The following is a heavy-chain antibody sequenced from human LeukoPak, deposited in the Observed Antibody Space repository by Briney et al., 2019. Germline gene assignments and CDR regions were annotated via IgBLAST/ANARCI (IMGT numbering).Heavy chain of an antibody. CDR1: GGSISSYY. V-gene: IGHV4-4*07. CDR2: IYTSWST. CDR3: ASNSLYCSSTSCYALGY. Sequence: PSETLSLTCTVSGGSISSYYWSWIRQPAGKGLEWIGRIYTSWSTNYNPSLKSRVTISVDKSKNQFSLKLSSVTAADTAVYYCASNSLYCSSTSCYALGYWGQGTLVTVSS. J-gene: IGHJ4*02. D-gene: IGHD2-2*01.